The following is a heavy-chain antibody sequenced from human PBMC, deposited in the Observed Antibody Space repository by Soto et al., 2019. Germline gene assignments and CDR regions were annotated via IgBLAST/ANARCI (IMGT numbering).Heavy chain of an antibody. CDR3: AKCAGHSMYDISSVPDE. Sequence: EVQLLESGGGLVQPGGSLRLSCEASGFSFSGYAMTWVRQAPGRGLAWVSAISGSASNTFYADSVKGSFTMSRDNSRKTVYLQMNSLRLDDTAVYYCAKCAGHSMYDISSVPDEWGQGTLVTVSS. CDR2: ISGSASNT. V-gene: IGHV3-23*01. J-gene: IGHJ4*02. CDR1: GFSFSGYA. D-gene: IGHD6-6*01.